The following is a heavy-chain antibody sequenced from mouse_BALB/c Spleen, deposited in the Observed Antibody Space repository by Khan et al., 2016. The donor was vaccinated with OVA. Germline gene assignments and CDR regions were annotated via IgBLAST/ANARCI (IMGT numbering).Heavy chain of an antibody. Sequence: VQLKESGAELVKPGASVKLSCTASGFNIKDTYIHWVKQRPEQGLEWIGRIDPANGNTKYDPKFQGKATITADTSSNTAYLQLSSLTSEDTAVYYCASSGYDYDFDYWGQGTTLTVSS. CDR3: ASSGYDYDFDY. D-gene: IGHD2-4*01. CDR2: IDPANGNT. V-gene: IGHV14-3*02. J-gene: IGHJ2*01. CDR1: GFNIKDTY.